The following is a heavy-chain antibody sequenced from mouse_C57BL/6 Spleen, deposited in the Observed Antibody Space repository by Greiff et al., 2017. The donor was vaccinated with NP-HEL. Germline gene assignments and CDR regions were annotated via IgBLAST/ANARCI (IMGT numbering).Heavy chain of an antibody. CDR1: GFSLSTSGMG. CDR3: ARTTGPWFAY. Sequence: QVTLKVSGPGILQSSQTLSLTCSFSGFSLSTSGMGVSWIRQPSGKGLEWLAHNYCDDDKRYYPFLKSRLKVSKATSRNQVFLKSTSVDTADTATYYCARTTGPWFAYWGQGTLVTVSA. V-gene: IGHV8-12*01. D-gene: IGHD4-1*02. CDR2: NYCDDDK. J-gene: IGHJ3*01.